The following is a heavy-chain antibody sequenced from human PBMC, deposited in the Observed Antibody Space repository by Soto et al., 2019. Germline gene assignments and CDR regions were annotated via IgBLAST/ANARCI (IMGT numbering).Heavy chain of an antibody. V-gene: IGHV1-8*01. CDR3: ALKLGASLALDS. CDR2: MDPGSGST. Sequence: QVQLVQSGAEVKKPGASVKVSCQASGYSFTTYDINWVRQAPGQGLEWMGRMDPGSGSTGFAQKFQVRVTMTRNTSINTAYMELSSLRSDDTAVYYCALKLGASLALDSWGQGTLITVSS. CDR1: GYSFTTYD. D-gene: IGHD7-27*01. J-gene: IGHJ1*01.